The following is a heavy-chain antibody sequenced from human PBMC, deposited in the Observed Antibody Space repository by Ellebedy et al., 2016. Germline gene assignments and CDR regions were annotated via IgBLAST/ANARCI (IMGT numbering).Heavy chain of an antibody. CDR2: INFSGST. V-gene: IGHV4-31*03. Sequence: LRLSCTVSGASVTNGVYYWTWLRQHPGKGLEWIGYINFSGSTYYNPSLKSRVTLSLDTSKNQFSLNLRAVTAADTAIYYCAREDRRLVVAGDEASDIWGQGTMVIVSS. CDR3: AREDRRLVVAGDEASDI. D-gene: IGHD2-15*01. CDR1: GASVTNGVYY. J-gene: IGHJ3*02.